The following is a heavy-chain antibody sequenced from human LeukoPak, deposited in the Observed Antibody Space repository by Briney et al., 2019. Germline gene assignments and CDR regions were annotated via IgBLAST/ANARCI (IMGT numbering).Heavy chain of an antibody. CDR2: INSDGSST. Sequence: GGSLRLSCEASGFTFSKYWMHWVRQAPGKGLVWVSRINSDGSSTSYADSVKGRFTISRDNAKNTLYLQMNSLRAEDTAVYYCARGPPAEYYDFWSGYSYWGQGTLVTVSS. J-gene: IGHJ4*02. CDR1: GFTFSKYW. D-gene: IGHD3-3*01. CDR3: ARGPPAEYYDFWSGYSY. V-gene: IGHV3-74*01.